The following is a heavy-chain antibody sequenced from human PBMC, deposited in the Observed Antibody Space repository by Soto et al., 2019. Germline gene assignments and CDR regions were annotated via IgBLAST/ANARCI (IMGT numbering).Heavy chain of an antibody. CDR3: AKDQVGNVDDAFDI. Sequence: GGSLRLSCVASGFTFSSYAMTWVRQAPGKGLEWVSGISGSAGSTYYADSVKGRFTISRDNSKNTLFLQMTSLRTEDTAVYYCAKDQVGNVDDAFDIWGQGAMVTVSS. CDR2: ISGSAGST. CDR1: GFTFSSYA. V-gene: IGHV3-23*01. J-gene: IGHJ3*02. D-gene: IGHD1-26*01.